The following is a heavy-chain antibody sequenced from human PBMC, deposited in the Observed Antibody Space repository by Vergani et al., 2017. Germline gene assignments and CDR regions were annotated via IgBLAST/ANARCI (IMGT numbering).Heavy chain of an antibody. J-gene: IGHJ2*01. V-gene: IGHV3-33*01. CDR3: ARDKGETTVITRSHWYFDL. Sequence: VQLVESGGGVVQPGRSLRLSCAASGFTFSSYGMHWVRQAPGKGLEWVAVIWYDGSNKYYADSVKGRFTISRDNSKNTLYLQMNSLRAEDTAVYYCARDKGETTVITRSHWYFDLWGRGTLVTVSS. CDR1: GFTFSSYG. D-gene: IGHD4-23*01. CDR2: IWYDGSNK.